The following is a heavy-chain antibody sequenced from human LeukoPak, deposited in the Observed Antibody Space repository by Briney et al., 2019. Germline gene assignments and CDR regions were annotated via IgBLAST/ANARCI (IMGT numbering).Heavy chain of an antibody. V-gene: IGHV3-21*01. CDR1: GFTFSSYS. Sequence: PGGSLGLSCAASGFTFSSYSMNWVRQAPGKGLEWVSSISSSSSYIYYADSVKGRFTISRDNAKNSLYLQMNSLRAEDTAVYYCSRDLRLVDISMVTWYWGQGTLVTVSS. CDR3: SRDLRLVDISMVTWY. CDR2: ISSSSSYI. J-gene: IGHJ4*02. D-gene: IGHD5-18*01.